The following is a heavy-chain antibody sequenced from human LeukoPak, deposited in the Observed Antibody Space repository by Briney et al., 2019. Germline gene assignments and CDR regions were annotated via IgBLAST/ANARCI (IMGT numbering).Heavy chain of an antibody. CDR2: INHSGST. CDR1: GGSFSGYY. J-gene: IGHJ6*04. D-gene: IGHD5-18*01. Sequence: SETLSLTCAVYGGSFSGYYWTWIRQPPGKGLEWIGEINHSGSTNYNPSLKSQVTISVDTSKNQFSLKLSSVTAADTAVYYCARGRVDTAMVISSYYYGMDVWGKGTTVTVSS. V-gene: IGHV4-34*01. CDR3: ARGRVDTAMVISSYYYGMDV.